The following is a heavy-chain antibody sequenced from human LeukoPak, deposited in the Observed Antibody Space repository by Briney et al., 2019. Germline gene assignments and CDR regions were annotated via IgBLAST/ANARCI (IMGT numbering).Heavy chain of an antibody. CDR3: ARATSSNQYYYYYYMDV. CDR1: RGTFSSYA. J-gene: IGHJ6*03. V-gene: IGHV1-69*13. CDR2: IIPIFGTA. D-gene: IGHD2-2*01. Sequence: GASVKVSCKASRGTFSSYAISWVRQAPGQGLEWMGGIIPIFGTANYAQKFQGRVTITADESTSTAYMELSSLRSEDTAVYYCARATSSNQYYYYYYMDVWGKGTTVTVSS.